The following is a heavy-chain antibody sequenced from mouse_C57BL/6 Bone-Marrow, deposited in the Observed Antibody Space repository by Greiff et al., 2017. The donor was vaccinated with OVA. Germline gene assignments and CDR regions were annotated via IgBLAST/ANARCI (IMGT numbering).Heavy chain of an antibody. J-gene: IGHJ2*01. CDR1: GYPFTRYG. CDR3: ARAGYYGSDY. D-gene: IGHD1-1*01. CDR2: ISPRSGNT. V-gene: IGHV1-81*01. Sequence: QVQLQQSGAELARPGASVKLSCKASGYPFTRYGISWVKQRTGQGLEWIGEISPRSGNTYYNEKFKGTATLTAAKSSSAAYMELRSLTTEGSAVDVCARAGYYGSDYWGQGATLTVSS.